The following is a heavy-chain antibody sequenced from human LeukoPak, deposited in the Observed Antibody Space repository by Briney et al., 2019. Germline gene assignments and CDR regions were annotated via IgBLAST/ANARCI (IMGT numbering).Heavy chain of an antibody. Sequence: GESLKISCQASGYSFTSYWIAWVRQMPGKGLEWMGIIYPGDSDTRYSPSFQGQVTISADKSISTAYLQWSSLKASDTAMYYCARDKSGSASGSGRYDYWGQGTLVTVSS. J-gene: IGHJ4*02. D-gene: IGHD1-26*01. CDR1: GYSFTSYW. CDR3: ARDKSGSASGSGRYDY. CDR2: IYPGDSDT. V-gene: IGHV5-51*01.